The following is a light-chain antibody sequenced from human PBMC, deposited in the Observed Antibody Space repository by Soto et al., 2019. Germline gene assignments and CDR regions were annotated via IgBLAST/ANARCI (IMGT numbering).Light chain of an antibody. Sequence: DLQMTQSPSSVSASVGDRITITCRASQDIRTWLAWYQQKPGKAPKLLIYAAASLQSGVTSRFSGSGSGTEFTLTISSLQPEDFATYYCQQANSFLALTFGGGTKVEIK. CDR3: QQANSFLALT. V-gene: IGKV1-12*01. J-gene: IGKJ4*01. CDR1: QDIRTW. CDR2: AAA.